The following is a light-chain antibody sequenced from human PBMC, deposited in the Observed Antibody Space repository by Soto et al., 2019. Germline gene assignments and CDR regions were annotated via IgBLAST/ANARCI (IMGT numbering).Light chain of an antibody. J-gene: IGKJ1*01. CDR2: DAS. CDR1: QSVSSY. Sequence: EIVLTQSPATLSLSPGERATLSCRASQSVSSYLAWYQQKPGQAPRLLIYDASNRATGIPARFSGSGAGTYFPLTISSLEPEDFAIYYCQQRSNSWTFGQGTKVEIK. CDR3: QQRSNSWT. V-gene: IGKV3-11*01.